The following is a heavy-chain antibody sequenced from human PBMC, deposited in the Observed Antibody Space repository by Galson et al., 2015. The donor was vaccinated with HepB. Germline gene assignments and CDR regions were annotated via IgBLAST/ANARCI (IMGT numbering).Heavy chain of an antibody. J-gene: IGHJ2*01. Sequence: SLRLSCAASGFTFSTYAMSWVRQAPGKGLEWVSGISSSGDSTYHADSVKGRFTISRDNSKNTLYLQMTSLRGEDTAVYYCAKDREQWLVYWDFDLWGRGTLVTVSS. CDR3: AKDREQWLVYWDFDL. V-gene: IGHV3-23*01. CDR2: ISSSGDST. D-gene: IGHD6-19*01. CDR1: GFTFSTYA.